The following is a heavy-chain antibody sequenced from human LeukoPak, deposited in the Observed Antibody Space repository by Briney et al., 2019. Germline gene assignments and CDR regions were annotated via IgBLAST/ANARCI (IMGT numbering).Heavy chain of an antibody. J-gene: IGHJ4*02. CDR3: ARDPTGGYRHFDF. Sequence: PGRSLRLSCAASGFTFTSYAMHWVRQAPGKGLEWVALISYHGTNKYYADSVKGRFTISSDNSTNTLYLQMNSLRTEDTAVYYCARDPTGGYRHFDFWGQGTLVTVSS. V-gene: IGHV3-30-3*01. CDR2: ISYHGTNK. CDR1: GFTFTSYA. D-gene: IGHD2-8*02.